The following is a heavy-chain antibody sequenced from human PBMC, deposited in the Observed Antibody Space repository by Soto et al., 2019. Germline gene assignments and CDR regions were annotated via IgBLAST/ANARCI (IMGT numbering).Heavy chain of an antibody. CDR1: GFSFSSFC. Sequence: PXVCLRLSCAACGFSFSSFCMHWVRQAPGKGLEWVALISYDGSNKYYADSVKGRFTISRDKSKNTLYLQMNSLRAEDTAVYYCAKDRGWSSADLDYWGQGTLVTVS. CDR2: ISYDGSNK. CDR3: AKDRGWSSADLDY. D-gene: IGHD6-19*01. J-gene: IGHJ4*02. V-gene: IGHV3-30*18.